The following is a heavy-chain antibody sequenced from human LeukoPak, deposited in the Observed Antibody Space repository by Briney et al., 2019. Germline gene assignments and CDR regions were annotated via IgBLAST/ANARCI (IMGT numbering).Heavy chain of an antibody. D-gene: IGHD6-19*01. Sequence: ASVKVSCKASGYTFTGYYMHWVRQAPGQGLEWMGWFNPNSGGTNYAQKFQGRVTMTGDTSISTAYMELSRLRSDDTAVYYCARDLSLAVPVQGYWGQGTLVTVSS. CDR2: FNPNSGGT. V-gene: IGHV1-2*02. CDR1: GYTFTGYY. CDR3: ARDLSLAVPVQGY. J-gene: IGHJ4*02.